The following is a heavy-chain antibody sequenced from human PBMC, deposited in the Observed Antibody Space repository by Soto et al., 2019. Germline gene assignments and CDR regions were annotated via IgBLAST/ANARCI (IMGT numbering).Heavy chain of an antibody. Sequence: SETLSLTCTVSGGSGSNISDYWSWVRQPPGKGLEWIGYIYYSGSADYNPSLGSRVTISLDTSKNQFSLKLSSVTTADTAVYYCARGVGLGYYYYHMDLWGQGTTVTVSS. D-gene: IGHD1-26*01. CDR2: IYYSGSA. CDR1: GGSGSNISDY. J-gene: IGHJ6*02. V-gene: IGHV4-61*01. CDR3: ARGVGLGYYYYHMDL.